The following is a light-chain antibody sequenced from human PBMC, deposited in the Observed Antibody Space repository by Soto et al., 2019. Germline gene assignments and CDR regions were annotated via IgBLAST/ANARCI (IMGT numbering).Light chain of an antibody. Sequence: DIQMTQSPSTLSASVGDRVTITCRASQSISDSLAWYQQKPGKAPDLLISDVSSLERGVASRFSGSGSGTEFTPTISSMQPDDFATYYCQQYHGYSRTFGQGTKVDIK. V-gene: IGKV1-5*01. CDR3: QQYHGYSRT. CDR1: QSISDS. J-gene: IGKJ1*01. CDR2: DVS.